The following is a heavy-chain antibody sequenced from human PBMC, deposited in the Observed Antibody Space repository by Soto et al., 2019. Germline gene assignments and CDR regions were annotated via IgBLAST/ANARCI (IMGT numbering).Heavy chain of an antibody. J-gene: IGHJ3*02. CDR3: ARQDLYYGSGSYYYAFDI. Sequence: PGESLKISCKGSGYSFTSYWIGWVRQMPGKGLEWMGIIYPGDSDTRYSPSFQGQVTISADRSISTAYLQWSSLKASDTAMYYCARQDLYYGSGSYYYAFDIWGQGTMVTVSS. CDR1: GYSFTSYW. V-gene: IGHV5-51*01. D-gene: IGHD3-10*01. CDR2: IYPGDSDT.